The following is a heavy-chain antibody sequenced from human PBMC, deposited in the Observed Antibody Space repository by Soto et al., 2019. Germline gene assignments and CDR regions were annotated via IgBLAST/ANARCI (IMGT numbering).Heavy chain of an antibody. CDR2: IYWDDDV. CDR3: AHRRYCSGGSCFDY. Sequence: QITLKESGPTLVKPTQTLTLTCTFSGFSLTTNEVGVGWIRQPPGKALEWLAVIYWDDDVRYNPSLQSRLTITKDTSKNQVVLTMTNVDPVDTATYYCAHRRYCSGGSCFDYWGQRTLVSVSS. D-gene: IGHD2-15*01. CDR1: GFSLTTNEVG. J-gene: IGHJ4*02. V-gene: IGHV2-5*02.